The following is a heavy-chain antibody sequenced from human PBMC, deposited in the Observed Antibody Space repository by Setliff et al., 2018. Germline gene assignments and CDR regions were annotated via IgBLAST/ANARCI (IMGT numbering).Heavy chain of an antibody. V-gene: IGHV4-30-4*01. D-gene: IGHD6-19*01. CDR1: GASVTSFDYY. Sequence: SETLSLTCTVSGASVTSFDYYWSWIRQPPGKGLEYIGHISHGVSTSYSPSLKSRLSISADTSKNQFSLKLTSVTAADTAVYYCAREVAGTYHYFDPWGQGTLVTVSS. CDR3: AREVAGTYHYFDP. J-gene: IGHJ5*02. CDR2: ISHGVST.